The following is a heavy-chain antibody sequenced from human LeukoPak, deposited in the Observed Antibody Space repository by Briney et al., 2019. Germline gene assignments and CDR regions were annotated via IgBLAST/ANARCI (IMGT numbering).Heavy chain of an antibody. J-gene: IGHJ6*02. CDR1: GFSCADFG. V-gene: IGHV3-33*01. D-gene: IGHD5-18*01. Sequence: GGSLRLSCAASGFSCADFGMHWVRQAPGKGQEWVAVLWNGGFDHFYRDSVRGRFTISRDVSKNTLYLQMDGLRADDTAVYYCARDVETLLNRMDVWGQGTTVIVSS. CDR3: ARDVETLLNRMDV. CDR2: LWNGGFDH.